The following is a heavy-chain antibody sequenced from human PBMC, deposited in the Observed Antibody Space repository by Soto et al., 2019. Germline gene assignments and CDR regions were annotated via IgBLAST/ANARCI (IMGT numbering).Heavy chain of an antibody. J-gene: IGHJ5*02. V-gene: IGHV3-23*01. Sequence: GGSLRLSCVTSGFTFDDYAITWLRQAPGKGLEWVCSISSSGSDTRCAGSVKGRFTISRDSSQSTVYLQMNSLRDEDTAVYYCAKYPWNNWSGLFDPWGQGTLVTVSS. CDR1: GFTFDDYA. CDR2: ISSSGSDT. D-gene: IGHD1-1*01. CDR3: AKYPWNNWSGLFDP.